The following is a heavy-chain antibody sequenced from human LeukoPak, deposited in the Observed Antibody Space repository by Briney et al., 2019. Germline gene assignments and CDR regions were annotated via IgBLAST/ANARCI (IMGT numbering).Heavy chain of an antibody. J-gene: IGHJ4*02. CDR1: GFTFSSYE. D-gene: IGHD6-13*01. V-gene: IGHV3-48*03. Sequence: GGSLRLSCAASGFTFSSYEMNWVRPAPGKGLEWVSYISSSGSTIYYADSVKGRFTISRDNAKNSLYLQMNSLRAEDTAVYYCARDTAAGDFDYWGQGTLVTVSS. CDR3: ARDTAAGDFDY. CDR2: ISSSGSTI.